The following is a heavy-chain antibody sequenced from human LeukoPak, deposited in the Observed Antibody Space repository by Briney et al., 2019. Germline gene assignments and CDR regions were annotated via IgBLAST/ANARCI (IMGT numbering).Heavy chain of an antibody. CDR3: ARGSLDIVVVPAAMPDLDYFDY. CDR2: IWYDGSNK. Sequence: GRSLRLSCAASGFTFSSYGMHWVRQAPGKGLEWVAVIWYDGSNKYYADSVKGRFTISRDNSKNTLYLQMNSLRAEDTAVYYCARGSLDIVVVPAAMPDLDYFDYWGQGTLVTVSS. J-gene: IGHJ4*02. V-gene: IGHV3-33*01. D-gene: IGHD2-2*01. CDR1: GFTFSSYG.